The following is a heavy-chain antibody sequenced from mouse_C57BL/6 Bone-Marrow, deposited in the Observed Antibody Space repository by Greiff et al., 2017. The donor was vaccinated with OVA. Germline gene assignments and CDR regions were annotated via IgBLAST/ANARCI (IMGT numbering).Heavy chain of an antibody. CDR3: ARSTTVGRGDDY. CDR2: IYPRSGNT. CDR1: GYTFTSYS. D-gene: IGHD1-1*01. Sequence: VQLQQSGAELARPGASVKLSCKASGYTFTSYSISWVKQRTGQGLEWIGEIYPRSGNTYYNEKFKGKATLTADKSSSTAYMELRSLTSEDSAVYFCARSTTVGRGDDYWGQGTTLTVSS. V-gene: IGHV1-81*01. J-gene: IGHJ2*01.